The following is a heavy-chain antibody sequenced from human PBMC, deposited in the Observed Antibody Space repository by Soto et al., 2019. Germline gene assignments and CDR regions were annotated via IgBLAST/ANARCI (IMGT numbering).Heavy chain of an antibody. V-gene: IGHV5-10-1*01. CDR2: IDPSDSYT. CDR3: ARTLGYCSGGSCYLRFVAGDSKDY. J-gene: IGHJ4*02. Sequence: PGESLKISCKGSGYSFTSYWISWVRQMPGKGLEWMGRIDPSDSYTNYSPSFQGHVTISADKSISTAYLQWSSLKASDTAMYYCARTLGYCSGGSCYLRFVAGDSKDYWGQGTLVTV. D-gene: IGHD2-15*01. CDR1: GYSFTSYW.